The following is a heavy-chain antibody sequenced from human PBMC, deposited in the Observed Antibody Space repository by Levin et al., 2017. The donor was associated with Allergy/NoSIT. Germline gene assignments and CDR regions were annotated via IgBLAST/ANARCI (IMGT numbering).Heavy chain of an antibody. CDR1: TSSFSTYW. Sequence: PGGSLRLSCKGSTSSFSTYWIGWVRQMPGKGLEWMGSIYPGDPETRDTPSFRGQVTMSADKSIDTAYLQWNSLKTSDTAMSYCARLSDLGLVGGSSRGFAVRGQGTMVTVSS. J-gene: IGHJ3*01. V-gene: IGHV5-51*01. CDR2: IYPGDPET. D-gene: IGHD3-3*02. CDR3: ARLSDLGLVGGSSRGFAV.